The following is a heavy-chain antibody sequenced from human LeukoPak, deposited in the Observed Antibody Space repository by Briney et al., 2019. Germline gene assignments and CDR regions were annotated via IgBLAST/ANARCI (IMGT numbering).Heavy chain of an antibody. CDR1: GFTFRGYW. CDR3: ARDQLYCSGGYCYFDS. V-gene: IGHV3-74*01. D-gene: IGHD2-15*01. CDR2: INAYEWTR. J-gene: IGHJ4*02. Sequence: GGALTLSCVASGFTFRGYWMHWVRQAPGKGLEGISRINAYEWTRSYADSVRGRFTISRDNAKNTLYLQVNSLRAEDTAVYYCARDQLYCSGGYCYFDSWGQGTLVTVSS.